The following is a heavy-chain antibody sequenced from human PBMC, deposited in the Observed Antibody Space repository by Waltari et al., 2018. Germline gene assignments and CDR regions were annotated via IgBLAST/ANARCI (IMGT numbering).Heavy chain of an antibody. Sequence: QLHLHESGAGLVKPSETLSLSCTVSGGSISPTSYYSAWVRQPPGKGLEWIGAIYFRGSTYFEPSLKSRVTMSVDTSKNQFSLNLTSVTAADTALYYCARHSPRYGGLPMGDFSLFLDYWGQGKLVTVSS. CDR2: IYFRGST. V-gene: IGHV4-39*01. D-gene: IGHD3-16*02. J-gene: IGHJ4*02. CDR1: GGSISPTSYY. CDR3: ARHSPRYGGLPMGDFSLFLDY.